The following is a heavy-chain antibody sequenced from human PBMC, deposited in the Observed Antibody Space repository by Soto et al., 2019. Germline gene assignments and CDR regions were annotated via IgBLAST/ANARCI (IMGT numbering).Heavy chain of an antibody. D-gene: IGHD6-13*01. Sequence: SETLSLTCTVSGGSINSGGYYWSWIRQHPGKGLEWIGYIYYSGSTYYNPSLKSRVTISVDTSKNQFSLKLSSVTAADTAVYYCATVRSRWNIDYWGQGTLVTVSS. CDR2: IYYSGST. CDR3: ATVRSRWNIDY. J-gene: IGHJ4*02. CDR1: GGSINSGGYY. V-gene: IGHV4-31*03.